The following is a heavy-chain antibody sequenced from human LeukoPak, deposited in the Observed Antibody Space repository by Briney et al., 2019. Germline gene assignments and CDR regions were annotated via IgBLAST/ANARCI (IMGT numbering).Heavy chain of an antibody. CDR1: GGTFSIYA. CDR2: IIPIFGTA. V-gene: IGHV1-69*13. CDR3: AGHSGSYYFDY. D-gene: IGHD1-26*01. Sequence: GASVKVSCKASGGTFSIYAISWVRQAPGQGLEWMGGIIPIFGTANYAQKFQGRVTITADESTSTAYMELSSLRSEDTAVYYCAGHSGSYYFDYWGQGTLVTVSS. J-gene: IGHJ4*02.